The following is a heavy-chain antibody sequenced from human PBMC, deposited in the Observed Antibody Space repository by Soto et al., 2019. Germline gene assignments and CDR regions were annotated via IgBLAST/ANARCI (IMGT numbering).Heavy chain of an antibody. CDR2: VVPDGSGT. J-gene: IGHJ5*02. V-gene: IGHV3-74*01. CDR1: GFPFSRYW. CDR3: ARDVNAEPFDL. Sequence: GGSLRLSCAVSGFPFSRYWMHWVRQVPGKGLMWVANVVPDGSGTTYADSVKGRFTISRDNAKNMLYLQMNSLRVEDTALYYCARDVNAEPFDLWGQGTLVTVSS.